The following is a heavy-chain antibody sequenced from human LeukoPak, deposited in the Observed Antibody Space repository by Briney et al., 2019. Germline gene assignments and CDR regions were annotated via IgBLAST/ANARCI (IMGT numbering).Heavy chain of an antibody. CDR2: ISSSSSYI. J-gene: IGHJ4*02. V-gene: IGHV3-21*05. CDR3: ATSPEKLHY. CDR1: GFTFSSYS. D-gene: IGHD1-26*01. Sequence: GGSLRLSCAASGFTFSSYSMNWVRQAPGKGLEWVSYISSSSSYIYYADSVKGRFTISRDNAKNSLYLQMNSLRAEDTAVYYCATSPEKLHYWGQGTLVTVSS.